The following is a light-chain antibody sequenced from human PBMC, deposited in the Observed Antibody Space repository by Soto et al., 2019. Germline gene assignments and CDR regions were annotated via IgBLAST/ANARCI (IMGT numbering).Light chain of an antibody. CDR2: EVS. CDR1: SSDVGGYNF. CDR3: SSYTSTNTLVV. Sequence: QSVLTQPASVSGSPGQSISISCTGTSSDVGGYNFVSWYQQHPGKAPKLMIYEVSNRPSGVSHRFSGSKSGNTASLTISGLQAEDEAEYYCSSYTSTNTLVVFGGGTKVTVL. J-gene: IGLJ2*01. V-gene: IGLV2-14*01.